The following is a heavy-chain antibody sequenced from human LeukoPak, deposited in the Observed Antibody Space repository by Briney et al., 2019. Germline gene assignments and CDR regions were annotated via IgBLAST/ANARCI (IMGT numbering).Heavy chain of an antibody. D-gene: IGHD3-22*01. Sequence: GGSLRLSCAASGLTVTNAWMNWVRQAPGKGLEWVGRIASKTDGGTTDYAAPVKGRFTISRDDSKNTLFLQMNSLKTEDTAVYYCAKSYYYYGSSGHYLENGFDYWGQGTLVTVSS. J-gene: IGHJ4*02. CDR3: AKSYYYYGSSGHYLENGFDY. CDR1: GLTVTNAW. V-gene: IGHV3-15*04. CDR2: IASKTDGGTT.